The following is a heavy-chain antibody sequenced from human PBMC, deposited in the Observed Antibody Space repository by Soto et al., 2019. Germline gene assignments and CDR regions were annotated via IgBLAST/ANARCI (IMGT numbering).Heavy chain of an antibody. Sequence: QVHLAQSGAEVKKPGASVKVSCKASGYTFTNYDISWVRQATGQGPEWMGWMNPDSGSTGYAQKFQGRVTMTRNTSINTAYMELSSLRSEDTAVYYCAGGPVDMESASSYYYMGVWGKGTTVTVSS. J-gene: IGHJ6*03. D-gene: IGHD3-3*01. CDR1: GYTFTNYD. V-gene: IGHV1-8*01. CDR3: AGGPVDMESASSYYYMGV. CDR2: MNPDSGST.